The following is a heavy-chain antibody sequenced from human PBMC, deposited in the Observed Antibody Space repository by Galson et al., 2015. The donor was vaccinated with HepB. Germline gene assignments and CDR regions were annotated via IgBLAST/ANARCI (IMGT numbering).Heavy chain of an antibody. D-gene: IGHD3-22*01. J-gene: IGHJ4*02. CDR2: IIPIFGTA. V-gene: IGHV1-69*06. Sequence: SVKVSCKASGGTFSSYAISWVRQAPGQGLEWMGGIIPIFGTANYAQKFQGRVTITADKSTSTAYMELSSLRSEDTAVYYCARAGDSSGYYWGTEEAWGQGTLVTVSS. CDR1: GGTFSSYA. CDR3: ARAGDSSGYYWGTEEA.